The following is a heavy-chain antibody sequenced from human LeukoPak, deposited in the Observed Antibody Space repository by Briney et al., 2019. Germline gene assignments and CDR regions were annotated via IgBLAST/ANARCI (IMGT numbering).Heavy chain of an antibody. CDR3: VRGRIPVAPYDWFDP. D-gene: IGHD6-19*01. J-gene: IGHJ5*02. Sequence: GGSLRLSCAASGFTVSSNYMSWVRQAPGKGLEWVSVIYSGGSTYYADSVKGRFTISRDNSKNTLYVQINSLGVEDTAVYYCVRGRIPVAPYDWFDPWGQGTLVTVSS. CDR2: IYSGGST. V-gene: IGHV3-53*01. CDR1: GFTVSSNY.